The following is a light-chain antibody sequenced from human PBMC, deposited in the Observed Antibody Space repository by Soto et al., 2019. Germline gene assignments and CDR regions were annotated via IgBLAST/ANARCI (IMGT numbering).Light chain of an antibody. J-gene: IGKJ5*01. Sequence: EILLSQSPCTLRLPPGDRVTLPCRALQSVSSSYLAWYQQKPGQAPRLLIYGASSRATGIPDRFSGSGSGTDFSLTISSLEPEDFAVYYCQQYNNWPPITFGQGTRLEIK. CDR3: QQYNNWPPIT. V-gene: IGKV3-20*01. CDR1: QSVSSSY. CDR2: GAS.